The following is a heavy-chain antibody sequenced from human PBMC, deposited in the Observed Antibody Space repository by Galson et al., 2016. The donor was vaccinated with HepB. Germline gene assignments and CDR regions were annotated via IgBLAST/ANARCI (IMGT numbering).Heavy chain of an antibody. CDR1: GFPFTTSA. V-gene: IGHV3-23*01. J-gene: IGHJ3*02. CDR2: ISGSGTTT. Sequence: SLRLSCAASGFPFTTSALNWVRQAPGKGLQWVSFISGSGTTTFYTDSVKGRFTISRDNPKNMLYLQMDSLRAEYTAVYSCAKPRRYNHDALHIWGQGTMVTVSS. D-gene: IGHD5-18*01. CDR3: AKPRRYNHDALHI.